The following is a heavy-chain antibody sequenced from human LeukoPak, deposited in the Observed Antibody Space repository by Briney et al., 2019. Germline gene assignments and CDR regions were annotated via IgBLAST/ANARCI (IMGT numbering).Heavy chain of an antibody. J-gene: IGHJ3*01. CDR1: GFTFSSYA. Sequence: GGSLRLSCAASGFTFSSYAMHWVRQAPGKGLEWVAVISYDGSNKYYADSVKGRFTISRDNSKNTLYLQMNSLRADDTSVYYCARGDFWGGPYTDAFDVWGQGTMVTVSS. CDR2: ISYDGSNK. CDR3: ARGDFWGGPYTDAFDV. D-gene: IGHD3-3*01. V-gene: IGHV3-30-3*01.